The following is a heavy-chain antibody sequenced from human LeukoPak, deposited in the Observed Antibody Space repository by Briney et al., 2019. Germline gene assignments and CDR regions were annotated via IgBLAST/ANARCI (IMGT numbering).Heavy chain of an antibody. V-gene: IGHV3-23*01. CDR3: ARLLRALYFDY. D-gene: IGHD4-17*01. J-gene: IGHJ4*02. CDR1: GFTFISYA. Sequence: GGSLRHSCAASGFTFISYALSWVRQAPGKGLEWVSSFSGGGGGAYYADSVRGRFTISRDNSKNTLYLQMNGLRAEDTAIYYCARLLRALYFDYWGQGTLVTVSS. CDR2: FSGGGGGA.